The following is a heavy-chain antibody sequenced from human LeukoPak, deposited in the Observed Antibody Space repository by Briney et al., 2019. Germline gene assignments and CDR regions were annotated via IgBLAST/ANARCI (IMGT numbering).Heavy chain of an antibody. D-gene: IGHD5-18*01. J-gene: IGHJ4*02. CDR3: ARKTGYSYAFDY. Sequence: PGGSLRLSCAASGFTFSSYSMNWVRQAPGKGLEWVSSISSSSSYIYYADSVKGRFTISRDNAKNSLYLQMNRLRAEDTAVYYCARKTGYSYAFDYWGQGTLVTVSS. CDR1: GFTFSSYS. CDR2: ISSSSSYI. V-gene: IGHV3-21*01.